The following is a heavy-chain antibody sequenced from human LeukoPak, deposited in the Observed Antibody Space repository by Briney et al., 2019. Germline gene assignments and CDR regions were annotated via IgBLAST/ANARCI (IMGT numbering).Heavy chain of an antibody. D-gene: IGHD3-22*01. Sequence: PSGTLSLTCAVSGYSISSGYYWGWIRQPPGKGLERIGYIYHSGTTYYNPSLKSRVTMSVDTSKNQFSLKLSSVTAADTAVYYCASGITMRVVAHWGQGILVTVSS. CDR1: GYSISSGYY. J-gene: IGHJ4*02. V-gene: IGHV4-38-2*01. CDR3: ASGITMRVVAH. CDR2: IYHSGTT.